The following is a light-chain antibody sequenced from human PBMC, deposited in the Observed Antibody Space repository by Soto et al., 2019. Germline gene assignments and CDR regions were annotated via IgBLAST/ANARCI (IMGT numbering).Light chain of an antibody. Sequence: QAVLARPPSVSAAPGQKVPISCSGSYSNIGYNYVSWFQEYPGTSPKGLILKNDKRPSAFPDRFLLAKSVESAPLRITRVQTGDEADYYCGTWDSSVSTWMFGGGTTVTVL. V-gene: IGLV1-51*01. CDR1: YSNIGYNY. CDR3: GTWDSSVSTWM. CDR2: KND. J-gene: IGLJ3*02.